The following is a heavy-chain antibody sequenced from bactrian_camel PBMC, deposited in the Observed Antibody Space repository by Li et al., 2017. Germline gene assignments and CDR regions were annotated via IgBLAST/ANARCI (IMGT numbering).Heavy chain of an antibody. D-gene: IGHD3*01. Sequence: HVQLVESGGDLVQPGGSLNLSCSASGYTFNTYSWFRQAPGQEREGVAAIDTGDGSTYYLNSVEGRFTISHDNAKNTLYLQMNSLKPEDTAIYYCAAAKGLPDLLRGVPDYTVSGQGTQVTVS. V-gene: IGHV3S1*01. CDR2: IDTGDGST. CDR1: GYTFNTYS. J-gene: IGHJ4*01.